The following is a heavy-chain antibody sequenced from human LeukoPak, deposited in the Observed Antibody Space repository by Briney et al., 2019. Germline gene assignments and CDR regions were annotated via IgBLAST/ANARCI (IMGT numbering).Heavy chain of an antibody. CDR2: IKQDGSEK. CDR1: GFTFSRYW. D-gene: IGHD5-18*01. V-gene: IGHV3-7*01. J-gene: IGHJ4*02. Sequence: GGSLRLFCAASGFTFSRYWMSWVRQAPGKGLEWVANIKQDGSEKHYVDSVKGRFTISRDNAKNSLYLQMNSLRAEDTAVYYCASLDTAMVNSDYWGQGTLVTVSS. CDR3: ASLDTAMVNSDY.